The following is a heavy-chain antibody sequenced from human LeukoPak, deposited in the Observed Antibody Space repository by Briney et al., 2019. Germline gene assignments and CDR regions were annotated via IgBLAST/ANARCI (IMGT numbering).Heavy chain of an antibody. D-gene: IGHD3-22*01. Sequence: GGSLRLSCAASGFTFSSYWMHWVRQAPGQGLVWVSRIHSDGSSTSYADSVRGRFTISRHDAKSTLYLQMNSLRAEDTAVYYCARSGWPYYFDYWGQGTLVTVSS. CDR3: ARSGWPYYFDY. J-gene: IGHJ4*02. CDR1: GFTFSSYW. CDR2: IHSDGSST. V-gene: IGHV3-74*01.